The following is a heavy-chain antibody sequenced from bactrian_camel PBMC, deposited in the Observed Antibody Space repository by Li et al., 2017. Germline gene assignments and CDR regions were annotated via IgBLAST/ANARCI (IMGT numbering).Heavy chain of an antibody. Sequence: HVQLVESGGGSVQAGGSLRLSCAVSGLTYSTFCMGWFRQAPGREHEALAASEAIAAIGNDGRTTYADSAKGRFTISKDNAKNTLYLQMNSLKPEDTAMYYCAARGPYCYTKLSVRDFTYWGQGTQVTVS. CDR1: GLTYSTFC. V-gene: IGHV3S55*01. D-gene: IGHD2*01. J-gene: IGHJ6*01. CDR3: AARGPYCYTKLSVRDFTY. CDR2: IGNDGRT.